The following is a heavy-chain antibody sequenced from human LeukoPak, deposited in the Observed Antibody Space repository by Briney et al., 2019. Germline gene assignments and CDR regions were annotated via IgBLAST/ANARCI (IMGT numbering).Heavy chain of an antibody. CDR2: IYTSGST. Sequence: SSETLSLTCTVSGGSISSYYWSWIRRPAGKGLEWIGRIYTSGSTNYNPSLKSRVTMSVDTSKNQFSLKLSSATAADTAVYYCARGLGFGEYYFDYWGQGTLVTVSS. D-gene: IGHD3-10*01. V-gene: IGHV4-4*07. CDR1: GGSISSYY. J-gene: IGHJ4*02. CDR3: ARGLGFGEYYFDY.